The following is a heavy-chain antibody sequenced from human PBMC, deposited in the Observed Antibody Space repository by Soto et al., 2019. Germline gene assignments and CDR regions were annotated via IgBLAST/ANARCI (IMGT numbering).Heavy chain of an antibody. D-gene: IGHD3-3*01. J-gene: IGHJ6*02. V-gene: IGHV2-5*01. Sequence: QITLKESGPTLVKPKQTLTLICTFSGFSLSTSGVGVGWIRQPPGKALEWLAHIYWNDDKRYSPSLKSRLTFPNDTSKNQVVLTMTNMDPVDTATYYCAHRRGDYDLWSGYYPYYYYGMDVWGQGTTVTVSS. CDR2: IYWNDDK. CDR1: GFSLSTSGVG. CDR3: AHRRGDYDLWSGYYPYYYYGMDV.